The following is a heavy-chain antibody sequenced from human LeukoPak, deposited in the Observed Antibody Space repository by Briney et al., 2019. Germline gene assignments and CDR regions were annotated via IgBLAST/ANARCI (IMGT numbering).Heavy chain of an antibody. CDR1: GLTFSIYS. D-gene: IGHD1-7*01. V-gene: IGHV3-30*04. J-gene: IGHJ4*02. CDR2: ISDDGSNK. Sequence: PGGSLRLSCGASGLTFSIYSMHWVRQAPDKGLEWVAVISDDGSNKYYADSVKGRFTVSRDNSKNTLYLQMNSLRAEDTAVYYCASQLPGGYWGQGTLVTVSS. CDR3: ASQLPGGY.